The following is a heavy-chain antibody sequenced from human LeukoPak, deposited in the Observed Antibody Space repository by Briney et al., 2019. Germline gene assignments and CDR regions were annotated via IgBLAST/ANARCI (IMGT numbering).Heavy chain of an antibody. V-gene: IGHV3-66*01. CDR1: GFTVSSNY. J-gene: IGHJ4*02. CDR3: ARDEDPAY. Sequence: GGSLRLSCAASGFTVSSNYMSWVRQAPGKGLEWVSVIYSGGSTYYTDSVKGRFTISRDNSRNTLYLQMNSLRAEDTAVYYCARDEDPAYWGQGTLVTVSS. CDR2: IYSGGST.